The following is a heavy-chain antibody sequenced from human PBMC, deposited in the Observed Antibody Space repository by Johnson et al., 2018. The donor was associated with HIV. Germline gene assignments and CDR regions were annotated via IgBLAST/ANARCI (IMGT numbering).Heavy chain of an antibody. CDR1: GFTFSSYA. CDR2: ISYDGSNK. Sequence: QVQLVESGGGVVRPGGSLRLSCAASGFTFSSYAMHWVRQAPGKGLEWVAVISYDGSNKYYADSVKGRFTISRDNAKNSLYLQMNSLRAEDTAVYYCARGGAYCGGDCNAFDIWGQGTMDTVSS. J-gene: IGHJ3*02. V-gene: IGHV3-30*04. D-gene: IGHD2-21*02. CDR3: ARGGAYCGGDCNAFDI.